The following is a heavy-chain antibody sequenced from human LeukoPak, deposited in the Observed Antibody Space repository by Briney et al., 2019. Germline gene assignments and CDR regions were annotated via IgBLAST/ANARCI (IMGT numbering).Heavy chain of an antibody. D-gene: IGHD7-27*01. CDR3: ARGANWGSPDY. Sequence: SETLSLTCTVSGGSISSDYWTWIRQPPGKRLEWIGYISYSGSTNYNPSLKSRVTISLDTSKNQFSLKLSSVTAADTAVYYCARGANWGSPDYWGQGTLVTVSS. CDR2: ISYSGST. CDR1: GGSISSDY. J-gene: IGHJ4*02. V-gene: IGHV4-59*01.